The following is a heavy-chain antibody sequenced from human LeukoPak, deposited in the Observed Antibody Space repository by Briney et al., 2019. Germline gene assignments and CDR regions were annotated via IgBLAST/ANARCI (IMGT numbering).Heavy chain of an antibody. V-gene: IGHV3-30*18. D-gene: IGHD6-13*01. CDR3: AKDLRDSSSWSGDFDY. Sequence: GGSLRLSCAASGFTFSSYGMHRVRQAPGKGLEWVAVISYDGSNKYYADSVKGRFTISRDNSKNTLYLQMNSLRAEDTAVYYCAKDLRDSSSWSGDFDYWGQGTLVTVSS. CDR1: GFTFSSYG. CDR2: ISYDGSNK. J-gene: IGHJ4*02.